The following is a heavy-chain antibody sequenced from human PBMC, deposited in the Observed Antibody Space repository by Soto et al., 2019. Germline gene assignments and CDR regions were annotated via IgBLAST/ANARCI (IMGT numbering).Heavy chain of an antibody. CDR3: VRLLTGTTGIDY. Sequence: QVQLVQSGAEVKKPGSSVKVSCKASGGTFSSYAISWVRQAPGQGLEWMGGIIPIFGTANYAQKFQGRVTITADESTSTAYMELSSLRSEETAVYYCVRLLTGTTGIDYWGQGTLVTVSS. CDR1: GGTFSSYA. CDR2: IIPIFGTA. V-gene: IGHV1-69*01. D-gene: IGHD1-1*01. J-gene: IGHJ4*02.